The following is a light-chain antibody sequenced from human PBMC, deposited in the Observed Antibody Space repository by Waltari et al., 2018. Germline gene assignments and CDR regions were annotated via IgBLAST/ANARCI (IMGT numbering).Light chain of an antibody. Sequence: DIVMTQTPLSLPVTLGAPASISCRSSQSLLDSEDGNTYLDWYLQKPGQSPQLLIYEVSNRASGVPDRFSGSGSDTDFTLKISRVEAEDVGVYYCMQGIEYPFTFGPGTKLDIK. V-gene: IGKV2-40*01. J-gene: IGKJ3*01. CDR2: EVS. CDR1: QSLLDSEDGNTY. CDR3: MQGIEYPFT.